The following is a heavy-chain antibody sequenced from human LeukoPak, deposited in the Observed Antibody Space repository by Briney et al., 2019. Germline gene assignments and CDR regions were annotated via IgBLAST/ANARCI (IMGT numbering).Heavy chain of an antibody. CDR2: ISGSGGST. V-gene: IGHV3-23*01. D-gene: IGHD6-19*01. CDR1: GFTFSSYA. J-gene: IGHJ4*02. Sequence: PGGSLRLSCAASGFTFSSYAMSWVRQAPGKGLEWVSAISGSGGSTYYADSVKDRFTISRDNSKNTLYLQMNSLRAEDTAVYYCAKQSRSSGWYPIDYWGQGTLVTVSS. CDR3: AKQSRSSGWYPIDY.